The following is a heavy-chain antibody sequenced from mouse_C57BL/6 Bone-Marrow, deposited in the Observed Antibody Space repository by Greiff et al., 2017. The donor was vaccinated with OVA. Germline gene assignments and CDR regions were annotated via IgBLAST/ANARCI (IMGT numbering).Heavy chain of an antibody. J-gene: IGHJ4*01. V-gene: IGHV5-6*01. CDR1: GFTFSSYG. D-gene: IGHD1-1*01. CDR2: ISSGGSYT. Sequence: DVHLVESGGGLVKPGGSLKLSCAASGFTFSSYGMSWVRQTPDKRLEWVATISSGGSYTYYPDSVKGRFTISRDNAKNTLYLQMSSLKSEDTAMYYCARQRFTTVVADAMDYWGQGTSVTVSS. CDR3: ARQRFTTVVADAMDY.